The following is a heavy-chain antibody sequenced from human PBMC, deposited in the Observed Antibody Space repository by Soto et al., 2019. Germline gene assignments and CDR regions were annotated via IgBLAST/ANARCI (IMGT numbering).Heavy chain of an antibody. CDR3: AKDRTTVVTPPDY. CDR1: GFTFSSYG. D-gene: IGHD4-17*01. J-gene: IGHJ4*02. CDR2: ISYDGSNK. Sequence: GGSLRLSCAASGFTFSSYGMHWVRQAPGKGLEWVAVISYDGSNKYYADSVKGRFTISRDNSKNTLYLQMNSLRAEDTAVYYCAKDRTTVVTPPDYWGQGTLVTVSS. V-gene: IGHV3-30*18.